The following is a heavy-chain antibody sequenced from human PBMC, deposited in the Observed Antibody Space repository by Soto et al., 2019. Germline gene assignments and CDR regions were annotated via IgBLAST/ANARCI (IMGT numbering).Heavy chain of an antibody. D-gene: IGHD1-26*01. CDR1: GGSISSSSYY. CDR3: ARQSPDYLGSVGWFDP. V-gene: IGHV4-39*01. Sequence: SETLSLTCTVCGGSISSSSYYWVWIRQPPGKGLEWIGSIYYSGTTYYNPSLKGRVTISVDTSKNQFSLKLRSVTAADTAVYYCARQSPDYLGSVGWFDPWGQGTLVTVSS. CDR2: IYYSGTT. J-gene: IGHJ5*02.